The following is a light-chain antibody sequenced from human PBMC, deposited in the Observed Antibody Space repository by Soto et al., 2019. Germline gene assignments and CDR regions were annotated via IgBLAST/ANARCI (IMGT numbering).Light chain of an antibody. CDR2: QDS. Sequence: SYELTQPPSVSVSPGQTASITCSGDKLGDKYACWYQQKPGQSPVLVIYQDSKRPSGIPERFSGSNSGNTATLTISGTQAMDESDYYVQALDSSTSYVFVTGTKLTVL. CDR3: QALDSSTSYV. CDR1: KLGDKY. J-gene: IGLJ1*01. V-gene: IGLV3-1*01.